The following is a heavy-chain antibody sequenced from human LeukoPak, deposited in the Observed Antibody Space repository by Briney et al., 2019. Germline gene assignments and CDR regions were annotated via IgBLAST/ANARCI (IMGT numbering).Heavy chain of an antibody. Sequence: GRSLRLSCAASGFTFSSYGMHWVRQAPGKGLEWVAVIWYDGSNKYYADSVKGRFTISRDNSKNTLYLQMNSLRAEDTAVYYCASSSDYGDYVGGPDYWGQGTLVTVSS. CDR1: GFTFSSYG. CDR3: ASSSDYGDYVGGPDY. D-gene: IGHD4-17*01. V-gene: IGHV3-33*01. J-gene: IGHJ4*02. CDR2: IWYDGSNK.